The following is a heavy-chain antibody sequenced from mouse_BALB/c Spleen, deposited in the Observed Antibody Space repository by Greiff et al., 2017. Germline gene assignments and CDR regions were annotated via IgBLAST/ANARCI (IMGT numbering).Heavy chain of an antibody. Sequence: EVKLVESGGGLVQPGGSLKLSCAASGFTFSSYTMSWVRQTPEKRLEWVAYISNGGGSTYYPDTVKGRFTISRDNAKNTLYLQMSSLKSEDTAMYYGARRDGNLYYYAMDYWGKGTSVPVSS. CDR3: ARRDGNLYYYAMDY. V-gene: IGHV5-12-2*01. CDR2: ISNGGGST. J-gene: IGHJ4*01. D-gene: IGHD1-1*01. CDR1: GFTFSSYT.